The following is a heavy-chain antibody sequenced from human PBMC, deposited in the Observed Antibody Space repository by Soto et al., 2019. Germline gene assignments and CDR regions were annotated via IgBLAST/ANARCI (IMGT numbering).Heavy chain of an antibody. D-gene: IGHD6-13*01. J-gene: IGHJ4*02. Sequence: GGSLRLSCAASGFTFSKAWMNWVRQAPGKGPEWVGRIKSKTNGGTTDYAAPVKGRFTISRDDSKNTLYLQMNSLKTEDTAVYYCITDSWPRIAAAGTGYWGQGTLVTVSS. CDR1: GFTFSKAW. CDR2: IKSKTNGGTT. CDR3: ITDSWPRIAAAGTGY. V-gene: IGHV3-15*07.